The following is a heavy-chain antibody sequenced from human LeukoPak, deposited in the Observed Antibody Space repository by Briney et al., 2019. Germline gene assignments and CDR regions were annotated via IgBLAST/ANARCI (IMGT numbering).Heavy chain of an antibody. Sequence: PGGSLRLSCAASGFTVSSYWMSWVRQAPGKGLEWVANIKQDGSEKYYVDSVKGRFTISRDNAKNSLYLQMNSLRAEDTAVYYCARDRYAVYWGQGTLVTVSS. CDR2: IKQDGSEK. CDR3: ARDRYAVY. D-gene: IGHD2-8*01. V-gene: IGHV3-7*01. J-gene: IGHJ4*02. CDR1: GFTVSSYW.